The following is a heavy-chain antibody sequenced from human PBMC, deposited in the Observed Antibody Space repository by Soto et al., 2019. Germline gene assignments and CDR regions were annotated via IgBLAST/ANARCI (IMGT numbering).Heavy chain of an antibody. CDR1: GYRFSNYD. CDR2: VNPNRANT. J-gene: IGHJ5*01. D-gene: IGHD6-19*01. V-gene: IGHV1-8*01. Sequence: QVQLVQSGAEVKKPGASVKVSCKASGYRFSNYDMNWVRQAPGQGLEWMGWVNPNRANTGYAQKFRGRLTLTTNTSTTTAYMELSSLTSEDTAVYYCARTDGWDLNWLDSWGQGTLVTVSS. CDR3: ARTDGWDLNWLDS.